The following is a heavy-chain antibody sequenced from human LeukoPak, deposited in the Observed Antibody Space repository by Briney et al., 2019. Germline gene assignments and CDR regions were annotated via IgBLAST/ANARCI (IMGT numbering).Heavy chain of an antibody. D-gene: IGHD3-10*02. Sequence: SETLSLTCTVSGGSISSSNWWSWVRQPPGKGLEWIGEIYHSGSTNYNPSLKSRVTISVDKSKNQFSLKLSSVTAADTAVYYCAELGITMIGGVWGKGTTVTISS. CDR3: AELGITMIGGV. J-gene: IGHJ6*04. CDR2: IYHSGST. CDR1: GGSISSSNW. V-gene: IGHV4-4*02.